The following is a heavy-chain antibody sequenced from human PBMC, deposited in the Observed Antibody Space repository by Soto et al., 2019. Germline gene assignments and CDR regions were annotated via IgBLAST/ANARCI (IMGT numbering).Heavy chain of an antibody. J-gene: IGHJ5*02. D-gene: IGHD4-17*01. CDR2: IHYSGSS. Sequence: SETLSLTCSVSGDSITGYYWSWIRQPPGKGLEWIGYIHYSGSSDYSPSPKSRVSISVDTSKNQFSLRLTSVTAADTAVYYCARNHFGDPPLNNWFDPWGHGSLVTVSS. CDR1: GDSITGYY. V-gene: IGHV4-59*01. CDR3: ARNHFGDPPLNNWFDP.